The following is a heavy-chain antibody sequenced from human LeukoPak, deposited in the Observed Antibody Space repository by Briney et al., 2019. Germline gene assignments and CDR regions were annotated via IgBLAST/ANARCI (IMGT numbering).Heavy chain of an antibody. D-gene: IGHD3-22*01. CDR3: AKYYFDNRGNYYFFHYGLDV. CDR1: GFAFNTYA. CDR2: IGDTGTRT. Sequence: GGSLRLSCAASGFAFNTYALSWVRQAPGKGPEWVSGIGDTGTRTYYADSVRGRFATSRDNSKSTLFLQMNSLRAEDTAVYYCAKYYFDNRGNYYFFHYGLDVWGQGTTVTVSS. V-gene: IGHV3-23*01. J-gene: IGHJ6*02.